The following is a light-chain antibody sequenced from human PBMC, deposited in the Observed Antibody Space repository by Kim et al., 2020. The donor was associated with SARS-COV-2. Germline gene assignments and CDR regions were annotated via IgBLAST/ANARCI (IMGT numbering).Light chain of an antibody. CDR2: AAS. Sequence: ASVGDRVTISCQASQDISNYLAWYQQKPGKGPSLLIYAASILQSGVPSRCSGSGAEADFTLTISSLQPEDGATYYCQKYNSVPLTFGGGTKVDIK. CDR3: QKYNSVPLT. CDR1: QDISNY. J-gene: IGKJ4*01. V-gene: IGKV1-27*01.